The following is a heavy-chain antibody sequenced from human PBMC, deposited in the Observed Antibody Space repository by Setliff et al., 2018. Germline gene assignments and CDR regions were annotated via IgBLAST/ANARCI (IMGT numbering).Heavy chain of an antibody. CDR1: GFNLRTSS. CDR2: MSAMGITF. D-gene: IGHD4-17*01. J-gene: IGHJ4*02. CDR3: SKHPTALTTAGGDY. V-gene: IGHV3-48*01. Sequence: GGSLRLSCAASGFNLRTSSMNWVRQAPGKGLEWIAFMSAMGITFYYADSVKGRFTISRDRVKNSLYLQLSRLRVDDTAVYYCSKHPTALTTAGGDYWGQGTLVTVSS.